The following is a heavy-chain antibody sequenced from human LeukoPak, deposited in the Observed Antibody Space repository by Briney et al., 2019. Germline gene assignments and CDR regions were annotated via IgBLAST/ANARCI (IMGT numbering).Heavy chain of an antibody. Sequence: SETLSLTCTVSGGSISSYYWSWIRQPPGKGLEWIGYIYYSGSTNYNPSLKSRVTISVDTSKDQFSLKLTSVTAADTAVYYCARLYSSSWYLNSWGQGTLVTVSS. CDR1: GGSISSYY. J-gene: IGHJ4*02. V-gene: IGHV4-59*12. D-gene: IGHD6-13*01. CDR3: ARLYSSSWYLNS. CDR2: IYYSGST.